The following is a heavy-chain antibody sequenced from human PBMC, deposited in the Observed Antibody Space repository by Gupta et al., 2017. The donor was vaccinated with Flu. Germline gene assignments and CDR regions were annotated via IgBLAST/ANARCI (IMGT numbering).Heavy chain of an antibody. CDR3: AKADFPRELLTPCNN. D-gene: IGHD3-9*01. J-gene: IGHJ4*02. Sequence: EVHLVESGGVVVQPGGSLRLSCAASGFNFDDYAMHWVRQVPGKGLEWLSVINGDGDTISYGESAKGRFTVSRDNSKDSLYLQLNSLRPEDTALYFCAKADFPRELLTPCNNWGQGTLVTVSS. V-gene: IGHV3-43*01. CDR1: GFNFDDYA. CDR2: INGDGDTI.